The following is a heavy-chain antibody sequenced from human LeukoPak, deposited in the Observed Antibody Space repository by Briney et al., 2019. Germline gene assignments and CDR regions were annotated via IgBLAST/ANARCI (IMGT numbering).Heavy chain of an antibody. Sequence: ASVKVSCKASGYTFTGYYMHWVRQAPGQGLEWMGWINPNTGGTNYAQKFQGRVTMTRDTSISTAYMELSRLRSDGTAVYYCARDPGRPVNYYDTSGLDYWGQGTLVTVSS. J-gene: IGHJ4*02. CDR3: ARDPGRPVNYYDTSGLDY. CDR2: INPNTGGT. D-gene: IGHD3-22*01. V-gene: IGHV1-2*02. CDR1: GYTFTGYY.